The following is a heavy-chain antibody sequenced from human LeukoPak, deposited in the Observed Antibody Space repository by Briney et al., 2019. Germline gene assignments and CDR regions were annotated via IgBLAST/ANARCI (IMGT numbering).Heavy chain of an antibody. J-gene: IGHJ3*02. D-gene: IGHD3-9*01. V-gene: IGHV1-18*01. CDR3: ARTDYDIFTGLPEPFDI. Sequence: AAVKVSCKASGYTFTSYGISWVRQAAGQGLEWMGWFNSYSGKTNYAQKFQGRVTMTTDTSTSTAYLEVRSLRSDDTAVFYCARTDYDIFTGLPEPFDIWGEGTMVTVSS. CDR2: FNSYSGKT. CDR1: GYTFTSYG.